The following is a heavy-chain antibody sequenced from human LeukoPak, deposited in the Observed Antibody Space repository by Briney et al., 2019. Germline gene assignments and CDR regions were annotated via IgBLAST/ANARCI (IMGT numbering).Heavy chain of an antibody. D-gene: IGHD1-26*01. CDR2: ISYDGSNK. J-gene: IGHJ5*02. CDR1: GFTFSSYA. V-gene: IGHV3-30-3*01. Sequence: GRSLRLSCAASGFTFSSYAMHWVRQAPGKGLEWVAVISYDGSNKYYADSVKGRFTISRDNSKNTLYLQMNSLRAEDTAVYYCARVVGAGWFDPWGQGTLVTVSS. CDR3: ARVVGAGWFDP.